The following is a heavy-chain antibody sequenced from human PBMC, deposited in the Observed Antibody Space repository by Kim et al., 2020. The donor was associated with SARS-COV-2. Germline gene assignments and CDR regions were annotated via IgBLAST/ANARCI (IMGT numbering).Heavy chain of an antibody. CDR3: ARRVAASLGYYFEC. Sequence: SQKFQGRVTISRDTSASTAYMELSSLRSEDTAVYYCARRVAASLGYYFECWGQGTLVTVSS. J-gene: IGHJ4*02. V-gene: IGHV1-3*01. D-gene: IGHD6-13*01.